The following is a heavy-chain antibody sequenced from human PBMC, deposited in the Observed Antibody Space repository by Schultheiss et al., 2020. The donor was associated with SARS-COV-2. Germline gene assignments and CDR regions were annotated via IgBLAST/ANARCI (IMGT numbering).Heavy chain of an antibody. J-gene: IGHJ5*02. CDR2: INHSGST. CDR3: AISPNYYDSSGYAP. D-gene: IGHD3-22*01. V-gene: IGHV4-39*07. CDR1: GDPISSSSYY. Sequence: SQTLSLTCTVSGDPISSSSYYWGWIRQPPGKGLEWIGEINHSGSTNYNPSLKSRVTISVDTSKNQFSLKLSSVTAADTAVYYCAISPNYYDSSGYAPWPLGTLVTVSS.